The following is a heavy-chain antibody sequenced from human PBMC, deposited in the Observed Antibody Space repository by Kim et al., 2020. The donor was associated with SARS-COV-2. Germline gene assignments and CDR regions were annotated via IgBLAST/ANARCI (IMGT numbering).Heavy chain of an antibody. CDR3: ARPHYYGSGSPSGY. CDR1: GYYFPSYW. J-gene: IGHJ4*02. Sequence: GESLKISCKASGYYFPSYWIAWVRQMPGKGLEWMGIIYPADSNTKYSPSFRGQVTISADTSINTAYLQWSRLRASATAIYYCARPHYYGSGSPSGYWGQG. D-gene: IGHD3-10*01. CDR2: IYPADSNT. V-gene: IGHV5-51*01.